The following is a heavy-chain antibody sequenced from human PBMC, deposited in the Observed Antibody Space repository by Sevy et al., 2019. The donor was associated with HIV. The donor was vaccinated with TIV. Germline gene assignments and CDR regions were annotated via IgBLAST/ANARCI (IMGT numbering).Heavy chain of an antibody. CDR2: IIPIFGTA. D-gene: IGHD4-4*01. Sequence: ASVKVSCKASGGTFSSYAISWVRHAPGQGLEWMGGIIPIFGTANYAQKFQGRVTITADESTSTAYMELSSLRSEDTAVYYCARVFRNYANDAFDIWGQGTMVTVSS. CDR3: ARVFRNYANDAFDI. CDR1: GGTFSSYA. J-gene: IGHJ3*02. V-gene: IGHV1-69*13.